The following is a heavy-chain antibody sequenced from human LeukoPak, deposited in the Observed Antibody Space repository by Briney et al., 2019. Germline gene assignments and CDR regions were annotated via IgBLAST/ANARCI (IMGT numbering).Heavy chain of an antibody. V-gene: IGHV3-21*01. CDR3: GKDFRFGETQVG. CDR1: GFTFSSYS. CDR2: ISSSSYI. J-gene: IGHJ4*02. D-gene: IGHD3-10*01. Sequence: PGGSLRLSCAASGFTFSSYSMNWVRQAPGKGLEWVSSISSSSYIYYADSVKGRFTISSDNAKHSLYLQMNSLRAEDTAVYYCGKDFRFGETQVGWGQGTLVTVSS.